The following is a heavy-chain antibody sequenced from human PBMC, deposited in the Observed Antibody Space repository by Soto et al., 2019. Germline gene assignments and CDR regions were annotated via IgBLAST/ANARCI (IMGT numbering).Heavy chain of an antibody. D-gene: IGHD2-21*02. V-gene: IGHV1-3*05. CDR1: GYTFTSYA. CDR2: INAGNGNT. CDR3: EKSIVVVTALDY. Sequence: QVQLVQSGAEEKKPGASVKVSCKASGYTFTSYAMHWVRQAPGQRLEWMGWINAGNGNTKYSQKFQGRVTITRDASASTAYMELSSVISEDTAVYYSEKSIVVVTALDYWGQGTLVTVSS. J-gene: IGHJ4*02.